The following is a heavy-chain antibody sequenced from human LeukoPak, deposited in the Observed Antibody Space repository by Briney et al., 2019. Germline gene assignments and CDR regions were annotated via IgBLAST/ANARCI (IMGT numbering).Heavy chain of an antibody. J-gene: IGHJ4*02. Sequence: GGSLRLSCVASGFTFSSYTMNWVRQAPGKGLEWVSTISSNGGSTYYADSVKGRFTISRDNSKNTLYLQMNSLRAEDAAIYYCAKEGKKRGCNYCYDVDKWGQGTLVTVSS. CDR1: GFTFSSYT. V-gene: IGHV3-23*01. CDR2: ISSNGGST. D-gene: IGHD5-18*01. CDR3: AKEGKKRGCNYCYDVDK.